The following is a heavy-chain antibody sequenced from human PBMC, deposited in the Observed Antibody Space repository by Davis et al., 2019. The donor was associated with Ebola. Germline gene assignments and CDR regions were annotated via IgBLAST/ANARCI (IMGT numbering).Heavy chain of an antibody. CDR2: ISAYSGRT. J-gene: IGHJ4*02. D-gene: IGHD1-7*01. CDR3: ARAAGTAPFDY. V-gene: IGHV1-18*01. Sequence: ASVKVSCKPSGFPFSTYGFNWVRQAPGQGLEWVGWISAYSGRTNYAQKLQGRVTMTTDTSTSTAYMELRSLRSDDTAVYYCARAAGTAPFDYWGQGTLVTVSS. CDR1: GFPFSTYG.